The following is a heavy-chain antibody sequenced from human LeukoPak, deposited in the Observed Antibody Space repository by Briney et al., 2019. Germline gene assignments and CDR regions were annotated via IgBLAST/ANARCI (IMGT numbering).Heavy chain of an antibody. Sequence: SETLSLTCAVYGGSFSGYYWSWIRQPPGKGLEWIGDINYSGSTNYNPSLKSRVTISVDTSKNQFSLKLSSVTAADTAVYYCARDGVGATTNWGQGTLVTVSS. CDR1: GGSFSGYY. CDR2: INYSGST. CDR3: ARDGVGATTN. J-gene: IGHJ4*02. D-gene: IGHD1-26*01. V-gene: IGHV4-34*01.